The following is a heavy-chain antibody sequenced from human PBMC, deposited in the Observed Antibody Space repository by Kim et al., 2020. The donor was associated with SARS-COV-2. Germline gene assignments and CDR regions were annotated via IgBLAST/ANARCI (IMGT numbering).Heavy chain of an antibody. CDR2: ISYDGSNK. Sequence: GGSLRLSCAASGFTFSSYGMHWVRQAPGKGLEWVTVISYDGSNKYYADSVKGRFTISRDNSKNTLYLQMNSLRAEDTAVYYCARGNGYSSKWGQGTLVTVSS. CDR3: ARGNGYSSK. CDR1: GFTFSSYG. J-gene: IGHJ4*02. V-gene: IGHV3-33*05. D-gene: IGHD6-13*01.